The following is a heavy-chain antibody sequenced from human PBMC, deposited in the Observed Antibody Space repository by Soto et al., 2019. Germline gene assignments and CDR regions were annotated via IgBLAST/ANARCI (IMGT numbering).Heavy chain of an antibody. D-gene: IGHD2-2*01. CDR3: ARGGQECSSTRCEYIYDGMDV. Sequence: ASVKVSCKASGYTFSHYGIGSVRQPPGQGLEWMGWISAYNGNRHYAEKVQGRLTMNTVTSTSTADMELRSLRSDDTAVYFCARGGQECSSTRCEYIYDGMDVWGQGTTVTVSS. V-gene: IGHV1-18*01. CDR2: ISAYNGNR. CDR1: GYTFSHYG. J-gene: IGHJ6*02.